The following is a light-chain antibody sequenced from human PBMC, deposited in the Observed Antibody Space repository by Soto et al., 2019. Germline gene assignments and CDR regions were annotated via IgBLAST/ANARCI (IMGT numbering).Light chain of an antibody. CDR1: QGITSW. J-gene: IGKJ4*01. Sequence: DIQMTQSPSSVSASVGDRVTITCRASQGITSWLAWYQQKPGKAPKLLIYRASNLQSGVPSRLSGSGSRTDFTLTISCLQPADFATYYCQQTTTFPLTCGVGTKVEIK. CDR2: RAS. V-gene: IGKV1-12*01. CDR3: QQTTTFPLT.